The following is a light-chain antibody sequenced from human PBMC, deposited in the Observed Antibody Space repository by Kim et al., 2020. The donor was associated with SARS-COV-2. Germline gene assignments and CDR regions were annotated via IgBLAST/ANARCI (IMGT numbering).Light chain of an antibody. CDR2: YDS. J-gene: IGLJ2*01. Sequence: SYELTQPPSVSVAPGKTARITCGGNNIGSKRVHWYQQKPGPAPVLVIYYDSDRPSGIPERFSGSNSGSTATLTISRVEAGDEADYYCQVWDSSGDHVVFGGGTQLTVL. V-gene: IGLV3-21*04. CDR1: NIGSKR. CDR3: QVWDSSGDHVV.